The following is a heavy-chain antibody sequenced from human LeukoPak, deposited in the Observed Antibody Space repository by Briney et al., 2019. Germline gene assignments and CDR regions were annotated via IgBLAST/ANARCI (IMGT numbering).Heavy chain of an antibody. D-gene: IGHD1-26*01. CDR3: ARKSPTSGSYGWYFDY. J-gene: IGHJ4*02. CDR2: IYDSGST. V-gene: IGHV4-59*01. CDR1: GGSIRSYY. Sequence: PSETLSLTCSVSGGSIRSYYWSWIRQPPGKGLEWIGYIYDSGSTKYNPSLKSRVTISIDTSKNQFSLKLSSVTAADTAVYYCARKSPTSGSYGWYFDYWGQGALVTVSS.